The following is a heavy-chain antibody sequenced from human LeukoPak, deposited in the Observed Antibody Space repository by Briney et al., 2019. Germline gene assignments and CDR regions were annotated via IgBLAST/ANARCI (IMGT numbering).Heavy chain of an antibody. J-gene: IGHJ4*02. CDR3: ARDRNAEVWSGYYTNYIDY. CDR2: ISWNSGRI. V-gene: IGHV3-9*01. CDR1: GFTFGDYA. Sequence: PGGSLRLSCAASGFTFGDYAMNWVRQTPGKGLEWVSTISWNSGRIVYADSVKGRFTISRDNSKNSLYLQMNSLRAEDTAVYFCARDRNAEVWSGYYTNYIDYAGQGTLVSAS. D-gene: IGHD3-3*01.